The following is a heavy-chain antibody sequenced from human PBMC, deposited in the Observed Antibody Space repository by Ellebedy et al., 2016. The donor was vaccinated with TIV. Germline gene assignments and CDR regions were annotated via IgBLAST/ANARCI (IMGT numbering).Heavy chain of an antibody. CDR1: GFTFGRYR. CDR2: IKSDGSST. D-gene: IGHD4-11*01. CDR3: ARDRGDYSISGP. V-gene: IGHV3-74*01. Sequence: HTGGSLRLSXVASGFTFGRYRMHWVRQAPGNKLVWVSRIKSDGSSTTYADSVKGRFTTSRDNARHTLYLQMNSLRGEDTAVYFCARDRGDYSISGPWGQGTLVTVSS. J-gene: IGHJ5*02.